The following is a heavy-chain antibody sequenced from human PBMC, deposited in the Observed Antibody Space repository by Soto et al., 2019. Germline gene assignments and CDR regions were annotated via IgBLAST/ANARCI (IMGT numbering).Heavy chain of an antibody. V-gene: IGHV4-59*01. CDR3: ARGTVTTWSWFDP. J-gene: IGHJ5*02. Sequence: TSETLSLTCTVSGGSISSYYWSWIRQPPGKGLEWIGYIYYSGSTNYNPSLKSRVTISVDTSKNQFSLKLSSVTAADTAVYYCARGTVTTWSWFDPWGQGTLVTVSS. CDR1: GGSISSYY. CDR2: IYYSGST. D-gene: IGHD4-17*01.